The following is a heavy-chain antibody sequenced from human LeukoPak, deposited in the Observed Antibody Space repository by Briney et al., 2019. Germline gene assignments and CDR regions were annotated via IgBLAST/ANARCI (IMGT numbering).Heavy chain of an antibody. CDR3: ARGPRILTLGSYYFDY. CDR1: GFSFKDYY. V-gene: IGHV3-11*01. J-gene: IGHJ4*02. D-gene: IGHD3-10*01. CDR2: INVNGGAT. Sequence: GGSLRLSCAASGFSFKDYYFSWIRQAPGKGLEWVSFINVNGGATHYAESVKGRFTISRANAMNSLYLEMNSLTAEDTAVYYCARGPRILTLGSYYFDYWGQGSLVTVSS.